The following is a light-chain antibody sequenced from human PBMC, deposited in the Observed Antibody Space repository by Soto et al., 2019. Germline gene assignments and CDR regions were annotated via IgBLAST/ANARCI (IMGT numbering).Light chain of an antibody. CDR3: SSYAGSNNYV. J-gene: IGLJ1*01. CDR1: SSDVGGYNY. Sequence: QSVLAQPPSASGSPGQSVAISCTGTSSDVGGYNYVSWYQLHPGKAPKIMIYEVNMRPSGVPDRFSGSKSGNTASLTVSGLRAEDAADYYCSSYAGSNNYVFGTATKVTVL. V-gene: IGLV2-8*01. CDR2: EVN.